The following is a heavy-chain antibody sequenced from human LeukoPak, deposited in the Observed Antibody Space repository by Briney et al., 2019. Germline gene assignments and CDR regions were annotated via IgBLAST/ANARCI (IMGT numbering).Heavy chain of an antibody. CDR2: IYYSGST. J-gene: IGHJ4*02. D-gene: IGHD2-2*02. V-gene: IGHV4-59*11. CDR1: GGSISSHY. CDR3: ARVHCSSTSCYTGPHFDY. Sequence: ASETLSLTCTVSGGSISSHYRSWIRQPPGKGLEWIGYIYYSGSTNYNPSLKSRVTISVDTSKNQFSLKLSSVTAADTAVYYCARVHCSSTSCYTGPHFDYWGQGTLVTVSS.